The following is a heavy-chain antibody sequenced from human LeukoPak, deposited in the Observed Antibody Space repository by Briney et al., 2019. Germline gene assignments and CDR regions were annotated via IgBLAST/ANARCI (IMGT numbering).Heavy chain of an antibody. J-gene: IGHJ4*02. CDR1: GFTVSSNY. Sequence: PGGSLRLSCAASGFTVSSNYMSWVRQATGKGLEWVSIIYSGGDTYYADSLKGRFTISRDNSKNTLYLQMNSLRAEDTAVYYCAIGRYFDSWGPGTLVTVSS. CDR2: IYSGGDT. CDR3: AIGRYFDS. V-gene: IGHV3-66*01. D-gene: IGHD3-10*01.